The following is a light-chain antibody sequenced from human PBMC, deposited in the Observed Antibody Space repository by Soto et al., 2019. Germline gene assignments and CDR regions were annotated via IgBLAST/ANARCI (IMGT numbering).Light chain of an antibody. J-gene: IGKJ1*01. CDR3: QQYNNWPLGT. CDR1: QSISSS. CDR2: GAS. Sequence: EIGMKMSPATLSVYTGESATLSCRASQSISSSKLARYQQNPGQAPRLLMYGASNRATGIPARFSGSGSGTEFTLTISSLQSEDFAVYYCQQYNNWPLGTFCHGTKVDIK. V-gene: IGKV3-15*01.